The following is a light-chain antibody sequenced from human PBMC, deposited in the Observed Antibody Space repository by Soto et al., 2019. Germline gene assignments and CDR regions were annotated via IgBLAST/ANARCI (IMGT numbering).Light chain of an antibody. J-gene: IGKJ2*03. CDR2: QAS. CDR3: QHYNSYPYS. CDR1: QTINEW. Sequence: DIQMTQSPSTLSASVGERVTITCRASQTINEWLAWYQQKIGKAPKVLIYQASTLASAVPSRFSVSGSGTTFTLTISSLQPDDAATYYCQHYNSYPYSFGQGTKLEI. V-gene: IGKV1-5*03.